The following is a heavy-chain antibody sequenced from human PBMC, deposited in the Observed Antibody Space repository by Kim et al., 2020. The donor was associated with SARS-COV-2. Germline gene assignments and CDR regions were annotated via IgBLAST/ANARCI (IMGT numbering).Heavy chain of an antibody. D-gene: IGHD3-22*01. CDR3: ARGKYYYDGSGNPRFWYFDR. CDR2: VFDSGST. V-gene: IGHV4-59*01. CDR1: GGSISYYY. Sequence: SETLSLTCTVSGGSISYYYWSWIRQPPGKGLEWIGYVFDSGSTNYNPSLKSRVTISLDTSKKQFSLQLTSVTAADTAVYYCARGKYYYDGSGNPRFWYFDRWGRGTLVTVSA. J-gene: IGHJ2*01.